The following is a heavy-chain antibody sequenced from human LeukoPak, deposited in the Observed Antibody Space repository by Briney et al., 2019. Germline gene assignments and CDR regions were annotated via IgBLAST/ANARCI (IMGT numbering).Heavy chain of an antibody. CDR3: ARAGSYGDYVTYYYYYMDV. CDR2: LNWNGGSP. J-gene: IGHJ6*03. CDR1: GFTFDDYG. D-gene: IGHD4-17*01. V-gene: IGHV3-20*04. Sequence: GGSLRLSCAASGFTFDDYGMRWVRQAPGKGLEWVCGLNWNGGSPNCADSVKGRFTISRDNAKNSLYLQMNTLKVEDTALYYCARAGSYGDYVTYYYYYMDVWGKGTTVTVSS.